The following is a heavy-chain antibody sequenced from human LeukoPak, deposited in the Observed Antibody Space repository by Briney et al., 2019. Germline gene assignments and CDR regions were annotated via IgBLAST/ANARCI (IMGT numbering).Heavy chain of an antibody. CDR1: GYTLTGYY. Sequence: ASVKVSCKASGYTLTGYYMHWVRQAPGQGLEWMGWISPKSGGTNYAQKFQGRVTMTRDTSISTAYMELSRLSSDDTAVYYCARGGDIAVVPLTNFPEFDYWGQGTLVTVSS. J-gene: IGHJ4*02. CDR3: ARGGDIAVVPLTNFPEFDY. D-gene: IGHD2-2*01. CDR2: ISPKSGGT. V-gene: IGHV1-2*02.